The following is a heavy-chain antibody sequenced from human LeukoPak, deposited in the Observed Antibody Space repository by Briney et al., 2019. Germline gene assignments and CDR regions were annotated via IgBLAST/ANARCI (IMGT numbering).Heavy chain of an antibody. CDR3: ARESVRGVDTTMVHYFDY. Sequence: PSETLSLTWTVSGGSISSYYWSWIRQPPGKGLEWIGYIYYSGNTNYNPSLKSRVTISVDTSNNQFSLKLSSVTAADTSVYFCARESVRGVDTTMVHYFDYWGQGILVTVSS. J-gene: IGHJ4*02. CDR2: IYYSGNT. D-gene: IGHD5-18*01. CDR1: GGSISSYY. V-gene: IGHV4-59*01.